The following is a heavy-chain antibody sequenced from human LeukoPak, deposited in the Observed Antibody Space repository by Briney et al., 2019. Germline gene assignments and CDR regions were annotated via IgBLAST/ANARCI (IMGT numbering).Heavy chain of an antibody. V-gene: IGHV3-7*01. D-gene: IGHD2-2*01. CDR1: GFTFSSYW. J-gene: IGHJ4*02. CDR2: IKQDGSEK. CDR3: ARDQGEDVIVVVPAAVDY. Sequence: HSGGSLRLSCAASGFTFSSYWMSWVRQAPGKGLEWVANIKQDGSEKYYVDSVKGRFTISRDNAKNSLYLQMNSLRAEDTAVYYCARDQGEDVIVVVPAAVDYWGQGTLVTVSS.